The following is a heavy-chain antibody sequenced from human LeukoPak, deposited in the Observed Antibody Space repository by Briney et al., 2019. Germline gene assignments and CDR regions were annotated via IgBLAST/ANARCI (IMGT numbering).Heavy chain of an antibody. Sequence: GGSLRLSCAASGFTFSSYAMHWVRQAPGKGLEWVAVISYDGSNKYYADSVKGRFTISRDNSKNTLYLQMNSLRAEDTAVYYCAKDHSYWEPEYYFDYWGQGTLVTVSS. J-gene: IGHJ4*02. CDR3: AKDHSYWEPEYYFDY. V-gene: IGHV3-30*04. D-gene: IGHD1-26*01. CDR2: ISYDGSNK. CDR1: GFTFSSYA.